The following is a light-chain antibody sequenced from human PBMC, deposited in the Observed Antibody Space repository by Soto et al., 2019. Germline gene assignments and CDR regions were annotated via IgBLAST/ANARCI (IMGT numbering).Light chain of an antibody. CDR1: QSVSSN. V-gene: IGKV3-15*01. J-gene: IGKJ2*01. Sequence: EIVMTQSPATLSVSPGERATFSCRASQSVSSNLAWYQQKPGKPPRLLIYAASTTATGISARFSGSGSGTEFTLTISSLQSEDFAFYYCQQYNNSPRTFGQGTKLEIK. CDR2: AAS. CDR3: QQYNNSPRT.